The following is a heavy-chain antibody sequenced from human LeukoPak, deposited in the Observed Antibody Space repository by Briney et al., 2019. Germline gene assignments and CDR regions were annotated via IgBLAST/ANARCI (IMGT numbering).Heavy chain of an antibody. J-gene: IGHJ4*02. CDR2: IYENGRT. D-gene: IGHD1-26*01. V-gene: IGHV4-59*01. Sequence: SETLFLTCTVSGGSSGNFFWSWIRQSPGEGLEWIGFIYENGRTSYNPSLKSRVTISVDMSKNQFSLRLTSMTAADTAVYYCARDWELGHWGRGILVTVTS. CDR1: GGSSGNFF. CDR3: ARDWELGH.